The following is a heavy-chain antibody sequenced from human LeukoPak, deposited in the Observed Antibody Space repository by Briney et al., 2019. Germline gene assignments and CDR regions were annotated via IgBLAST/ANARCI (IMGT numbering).Heavy chain of an antibody. J-gene: IGHJ4*02. CDR1: GFTFGSYW. V-gene: IGHV3-7*01. CDR2: IKQDGSEK. CDR3: TRVHSSSWAFDY. Sequence: GGSLRLSCAASGFTFGSYWMSWVRQAPGKGLEWVANIKQDGSEKYYVDSVKGRFTISRDNAKNSLYLQMNSLRAEDTAVYFCTRVHSSSWAFDYWGQGTLVTVSS. D-gene: IGHD6-13*01.